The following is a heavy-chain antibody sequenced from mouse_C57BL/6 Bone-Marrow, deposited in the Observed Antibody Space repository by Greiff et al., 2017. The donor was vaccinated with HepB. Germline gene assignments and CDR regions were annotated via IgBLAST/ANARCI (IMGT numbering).Heavy chain of an antibody. CDR1: GYTFTSYW. CDR3: ARERSPGAWFAY. V-gene: IGHV1-69*01. Sequence: QVQLQQPGAELVMPGASVKLSCKASGYTFTSYWMHWVKQRPGQGLEWIGEIDPSDSYTNYNQKFKGKSTLTVDKSSSTAYMQLSSLTSEDSAVYYCARERSPGAWFAYWGQGTLVTVSA. J-gene: IGHJ3*01. CDR2: IDPSDSYT.